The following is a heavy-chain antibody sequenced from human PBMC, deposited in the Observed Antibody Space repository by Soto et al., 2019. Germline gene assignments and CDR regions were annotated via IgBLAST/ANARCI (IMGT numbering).Heavy chain of an antibody. D-gene: IGHD3-9*01. Sequence: EVQLLESGGGLVQPGGSLRLSCAASGFTFSSYAMSWVRQAPGKGLEWVSAISGSGGSTYYADSVKCRFTISRDNSKNTLYLQMNSLRAEDTAVYYCAKDGPAYDILTGPDTIYYYYYMDVWGKGTTVTVSS. CDR2: ISGSGGST. V-gene: IGHV3-23*01. J-gene: IGHJ6*03. CDR1: GFTFSSYA. CDR3: AKDGPAYDILTGPDTIYYYYYMDV.